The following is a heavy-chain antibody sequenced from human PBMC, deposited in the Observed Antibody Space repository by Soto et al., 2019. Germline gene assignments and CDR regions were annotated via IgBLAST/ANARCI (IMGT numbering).Heavy chain of an antibody. Sequence: QVQLVESGGGVVQPGRSLRLSCAASGFTFSSYGMHWVRQAPGKGLEWVAVISYDGSNKYYADSVKGRFTISRDNSNNTLYLQMNSLRAEDTAVYYCAKGALRYFDWLSNIDYWGQGTLVTVSS. V-gene: IGHV3-30*18. CDR1: GFTFSSYG. D-gene: IGHD3-9*01. CDR2: ISYDGSNK. J-gene: IGHJ4*02. CDR3: AKGALRYFDWLSNIDY.